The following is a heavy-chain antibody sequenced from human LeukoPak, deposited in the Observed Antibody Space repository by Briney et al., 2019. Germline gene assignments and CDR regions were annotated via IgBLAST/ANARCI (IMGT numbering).Heavy chain of an antibody. Sequence: GASVKVSCKASGYTFTDYYVRWVRQAPGQGLEWMGWINPNSGGTNYAQKFQGRVTMTRDTSISTAYMELSRLRSDDTAMYYCARLYSNSAYYFDYWGQGTLVTVSS. D-gene: IGHD6-6*01. CDR1: GYTFTDYY. V-gene: IGHV1-2*02. CDR3: ARLYSNSAYYFDY. CDR2: INPNSGGT. J-gene: IGHJ4*02.